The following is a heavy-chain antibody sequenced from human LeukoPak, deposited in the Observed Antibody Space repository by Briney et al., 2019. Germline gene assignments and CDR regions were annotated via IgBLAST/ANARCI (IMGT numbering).Heavy chain of an antibody. CDR3: AKGSGDYGDYEDWFDP. CDR2: ISWDGGST. V-gene: IGHV3-43*01. Sequence: GSLRLSCAASGFTFDDYTMHWVRQAPGKGLEWVSLISWDGGSTYYADSVKGRFTISRDNSKNSLYLQMNSLRTEDTALYYCAKGSGDYGDYEDWFDPWGQGTLVTVSS. CDR1: GFTFDDYT. D-gene: IGHD4-17*01. J-gene: IGHJ5*02.